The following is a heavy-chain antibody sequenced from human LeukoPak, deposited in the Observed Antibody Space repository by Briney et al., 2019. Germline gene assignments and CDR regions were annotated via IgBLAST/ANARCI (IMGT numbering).Heavy chain of an antibody. CDR1: GFTFSSYD. CDR3: ARDATGPYYYGTDV. J-gene: IGHJ6*02. Sequence: PGGSLRLSCAASGFTFSSYDMHWVRQATGKGLEWVSAIGTAGDTYYPGSVKGRFTISRENAKNSLYLQMNSLRAGDTAVYYCARDATGPYYYGTDVWGQGTTVTVSS. D-gene: IGHD1-1*01. V-gene: IGHV3-13*01. CDR2: IGTAGDT.